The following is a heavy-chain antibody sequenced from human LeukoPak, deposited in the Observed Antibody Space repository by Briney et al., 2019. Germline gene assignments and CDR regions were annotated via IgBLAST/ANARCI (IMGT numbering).Heavy chain of an antibody. Sequence: GGSLRLSCAASGFTFSSYAMNWVRQAPGNGLEWVAVISYDGSNKYYADSVKGRFTISRDNSKNTLYLQMNSLRAEDTAVYYCARIPRRWELQVAWFDPWGQGTLVTVSS. D-gene: IGHD1-26*01. V-gene: IGHV3-30-3*01. CDR1: GFTFSSYA. CDR2: ISYDGSNK. CDR3: ARIPRRWELQVAWFDP. J-gene: IGHJ5*02.